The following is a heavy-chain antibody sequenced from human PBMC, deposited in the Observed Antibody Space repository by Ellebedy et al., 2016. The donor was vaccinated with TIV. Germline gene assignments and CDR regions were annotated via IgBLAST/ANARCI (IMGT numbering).Heavy chain of an antibody. CDR3: ARGGFQFDP. CDR1: GYTFTTHN. V-gene: IGHV1-8*03. J-gene: IGHJ5*02. Sequence: AASVKVSCKAFGYTFTTHNINWVRQAAGQGLEWMGWMNPNSGNTGFAQKFQGRVTFTSNTSTSTAYMGLSSLRSEDTAVYYCARGGFQFDPWGQGTLVTVSS. D-gene: IGHD6-25*01. CDR2: MNPNSGNT.